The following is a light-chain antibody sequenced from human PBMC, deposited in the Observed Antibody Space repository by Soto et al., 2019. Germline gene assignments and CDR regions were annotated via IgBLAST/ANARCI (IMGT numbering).Light chain of an antibody. J-gene: IGLJ1*01. CDR1: SSNLGINF. Sequence: QSVLTQPPSVSAAPEQKVTISCSGGSSNLGINFVSWYQQFPGGVPKLLIYENNKRPSGIPDRFSGAKSGTSATLDITGLQAWDEADYYCATWDGSLSVGVFGGGTKVTVL. CDR3: ATWDGSLSVGV. CDR2: ENN. V-gene: IGLV1-51*02.